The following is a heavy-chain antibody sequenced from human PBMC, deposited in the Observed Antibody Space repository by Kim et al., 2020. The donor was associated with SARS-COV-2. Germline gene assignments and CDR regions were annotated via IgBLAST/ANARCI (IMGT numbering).Heavy chain of an antibody. J-gene: IGHJ4*02. CDR3: GTDHHVVLDY. Sequence: ASVKVSCKTSGYTFTNYGISWVRQAPGQGLEWMAWINSKNGNANYAQNLQGRVTLTIDASTSTAYMELRALRSDDTAVYYCGTDHHVVLDYWGQGTLVTVSS. CDR2: INSKNGNA. CDR1: GYTFTNYG. V-gene: IGHV1-18*04. D-gene: IGHD2-15*01.